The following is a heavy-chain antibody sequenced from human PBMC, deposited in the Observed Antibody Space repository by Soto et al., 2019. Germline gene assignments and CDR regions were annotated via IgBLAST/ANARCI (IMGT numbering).Heavy chain of an antibody. V-gene: IGHV3-64D*08. D-gene: IGHD3-22*01. CDR1: GFTFSSYA. J-gene: IGHJ4*02. Sequence: GGSLRLSCSASGFTFSSYAMHWVRQAPGKGLEYVSAISSNGGSTYYADSVKGRFTISRDNSKNTLYLQMSSLRAEDTAVYYCVKRPQQIYYDSSGYYLGREPYFDYWGQGTLVTVSS. CDR2: ISSNGGST. CDR3: VKRPQQIYYDSSGYYLGREPYFDY.